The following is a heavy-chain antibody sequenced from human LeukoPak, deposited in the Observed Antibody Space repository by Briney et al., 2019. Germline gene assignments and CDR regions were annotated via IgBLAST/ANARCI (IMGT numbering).Heavy chain of an antibody. D-gene: IGHD3-10*01. CDR1: GYTFTGYY. CDR2: INPNSGGT. J-gene: IGHJ6*02. V-gene: IGHV1-2*02. Sequence: ASVKVSCKASGYTFTGYYMHWVRQAPGQGLEWMGWINPNSGGTNYAQKFQGRVTMTRDTSISTAYMELSRLRSDDTAVYYCTRGGGRFGELLSYYGMDVWGQGTTVTVS. CDR3: TRGGGRFGELLSYYGMDV.